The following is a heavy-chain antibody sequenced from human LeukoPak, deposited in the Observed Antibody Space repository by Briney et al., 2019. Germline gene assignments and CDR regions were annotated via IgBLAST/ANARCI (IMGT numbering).Heavy chain of an antibody. V-gene: IGHV3-23*01. CDR2: IIGGAGST. Sequence: PGGSLRLSCAASGFSFSSDGMSWVRQAPGKGLEWVSGIIGGAGSTYYADSMKGRFTISRDNSKNTLYLQMNSLRAEDTAVYYCTHGSMYQLDYWGQGTLVTVSS. CDR1: GFSFSSDG. J-gene: IGHJ4*02. CDR3: THGSMYQLDY. D-gene: IGHD2-2*01.